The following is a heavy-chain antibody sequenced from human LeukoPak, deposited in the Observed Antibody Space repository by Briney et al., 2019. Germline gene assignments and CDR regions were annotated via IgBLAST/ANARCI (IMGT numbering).Heavy chain of an antibody. CDR3: TRRVAGSAYRDY. D-gene: IGHD3-22*01. CDR2: IYYSGST. CDR1: GDSISSSNHY. Sequence: SETLSLTCNVSGDSISSSNHYWGWIRQPPGQELEWIGNIYYSGSTNYNPSLKSRVTISVDTSKNQFSLKLSSVTAADTAEYYCTRRVAGSAYRDYWGQGTLVTVSS. J-gene: IGHJ4*02. V-gene: IGHV4-39*01.